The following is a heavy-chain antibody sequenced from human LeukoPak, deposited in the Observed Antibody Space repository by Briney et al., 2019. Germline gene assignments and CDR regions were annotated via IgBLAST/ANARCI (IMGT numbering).Heavy chain of an antibody. CDR2: IYYSGST. Sequence: PSETLSLTCTVSGGSISSYYWSWIRQPPGKGLEWIGYIYYSGSTNYNPSLKSRVTISVDTSKNQFSLKLSSVTAADTAVYYCARQYYDIQYFDYWGQGTLVTVSS. J-gene: IGHJ4*02. D-gene: IGHD3-9*01. V-gene: IGHV4-59*08. CDR1: GGSISSYY. CDR3: ARQYYDIQYFDY.